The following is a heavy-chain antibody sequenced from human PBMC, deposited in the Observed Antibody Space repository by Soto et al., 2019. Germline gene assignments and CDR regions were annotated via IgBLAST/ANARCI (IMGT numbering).Heavy chain of an antibody. CDR1: GGSFSGYY. V-gene: IGHV4-34*01. J-gene: IGHJ6*02. Sequence: PSETLSLTCAVYGGSFSGYYCSWIRQPPGKGLEWIGEINHSGSTNYNPSLKSRVTISVDTSKNQFSLKLSSVTAADTAVYYCARTDGSDYYYYGMDVWGQGTTVTVSS. D-gene: IGHD3-10*01. CDR2: INHSGST. CDR3: ARTDGSDYYYYGMDV.